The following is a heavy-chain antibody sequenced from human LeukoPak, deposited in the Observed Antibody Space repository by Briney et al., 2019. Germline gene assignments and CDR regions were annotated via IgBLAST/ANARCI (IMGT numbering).Heavy chain of an antibody. J-gene: IGHJ6*02. D-gene: IGHD3-22*01. V-gene: IGHV1-69*13. Sequence: SVKVSCKASGYTFTSYGISWVRQAPGQGLEWMGGIIPIFGTANYAQKFQGRVTITADESTSTAYMELSSLRSEDTAVYYCALHKYYYDSSGYYGMDVWGQGTTVTVSS. CDR3: ALHKYYYDSSGYYGMDV. CDR2: IIPIFGTA. CDR1: GYTFTSYG.